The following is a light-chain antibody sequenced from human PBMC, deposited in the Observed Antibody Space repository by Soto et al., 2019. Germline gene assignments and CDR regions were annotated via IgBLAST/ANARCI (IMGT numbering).Light chain of an antibody. J-gene: IGLJ1*01. V-gene: IGLV2-14*01. CDR3: SSYTTSPLPYV. CDR2: DVS. CDR1: SSDIGDYNY. Sequence: QSALTQPASVPGSPGRSITISCTGTSSDIGDYNYVSWYQQHPGKVPKLMIYDVSNRPSGVSNRFSGSKSGNTASLTISGLQAEEEADYYCSSYTTSPLPYVLGTEKKVTV.